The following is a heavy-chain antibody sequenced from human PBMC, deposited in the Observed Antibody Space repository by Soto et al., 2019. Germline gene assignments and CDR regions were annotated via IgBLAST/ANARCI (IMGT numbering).Heavy chain of an antibody. CDR1: GITVDSSY. V-gene: IGHV3-53*04. J-gene: IGHJ4*02. Sequence: EVPLVESGGGLVQPGGSLRLSCAASGITVDSSYMSWVRQAPGKGLEWVSVIYSDGSTYYADSVKGRFTISRHNFKNTVYLQMNSLRAEDTAVYYCARDWQRNPLGYWGQGTLVIVSS. CDR3: ARDWQRNPLGY. D-gene: IGHD6-25*01. CDR2: IYSDGST.